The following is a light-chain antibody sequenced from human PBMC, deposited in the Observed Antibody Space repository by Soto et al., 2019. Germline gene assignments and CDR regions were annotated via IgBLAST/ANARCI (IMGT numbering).Light chain of an antibody. V-gene: IGLV2-14*03. CDR2: DVS. CDR1: SSEVGGYNY. CDR3: CSYTTSNTRQIV. Sequence: QSVLTQPASVSGSPGQSITISCNGTSSEVGGYNYVSWYQQHPGKAPKFMIYDVSSRPSGVSNRFSGSKSGNTASLTISGLQAEDEADYYCCSYTTSNTRQIVFGTVTKVTVL. J-gene: IGLJ1*01.